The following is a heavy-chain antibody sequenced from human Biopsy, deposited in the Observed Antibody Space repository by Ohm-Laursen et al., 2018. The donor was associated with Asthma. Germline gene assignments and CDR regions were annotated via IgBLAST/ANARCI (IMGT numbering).Heavy chain of an antibody. CDR3: AKDERLYYGSDSKYMQPVPLGD. V-gene: IGHV3-53*01. CDR1: GFAVSRDH. Sequence: SLRLSCAASGFAVSRDHMFWVRQAPGKGLEWVSVIYSGGTSHTADSVSGRFTISRDYSKNTLYLQMHSLRAEDTAVYYCAKDERLYYGSDSKYMQPVPLGDWGQGTLVIVSA. J-gene: IGHJ4*02. CDR2: IYSGGTS. D-gene: IGHD3-10*01.